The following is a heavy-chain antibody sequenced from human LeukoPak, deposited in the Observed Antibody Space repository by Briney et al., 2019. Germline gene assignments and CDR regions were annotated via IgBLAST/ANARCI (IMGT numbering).Heavy chain of an antibody. Sequence: GGSLRLSCAASGFTFSSYAMSWVRQAPGKGLEWVAVISYDGSNKYYADSVKGRFTISRDNSKNTLYLQMNSLRAEDTAVYYCARDLDDYSNFDDAFDIWGQGTMVTVSS. J-gene: IGHJ3*02. D-gene: IGHD4-4*01. CDR1: GFTFSSYA. CDR3: ARDLDDYSNFDDAFDI. V-gene: IGHV3-30-3*01. CDR2: ISYDGSNK.